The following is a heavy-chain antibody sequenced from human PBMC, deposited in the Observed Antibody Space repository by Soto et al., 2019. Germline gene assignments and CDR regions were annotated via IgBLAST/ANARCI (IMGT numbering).Heavy chain of an antibody. CDR3: ATRIYVWGSYGIDY. D-gene: IGHD3-16*01. CDR1: GGSVRSSNYH. Sequence: PSETLSLTCTVSGGSVRSSNYHWTWIRQTPGKGLEWIGYIDYSGSTNYNSFLKRRVTMSVDTSKNQFSLELTSLTAADTAVYYCATRIYVWGSYGIDYWGQGTQVTVSS. V-gene: IGHV4-61*01. CDR2: IDYSGST. J-gene: IGHJ4*02.